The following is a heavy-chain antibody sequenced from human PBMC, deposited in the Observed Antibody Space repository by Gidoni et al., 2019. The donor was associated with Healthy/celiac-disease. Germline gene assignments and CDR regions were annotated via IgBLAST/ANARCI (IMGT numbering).Heavy chain of an antibody. CDR3: ARAEFGEFMFDY. Sequence: QLQLQESGSGLVKPSQTLSLTCAVSGGSISSGGYSWCWIRQPPGKGLGWIGYIYHSGSTYYNPSLKSRVTISVDRSKNQFSLKLSSVTATDTAVYYCARAEFGEFMFDYWGQGTLVTVSS. J-gene: IGHJ4*02. CDR1: GGSISSGGYS. CDR2: IYHSGST. V-gene: IGHV4-30-2*01. D-gene: IGHD3-10*01.